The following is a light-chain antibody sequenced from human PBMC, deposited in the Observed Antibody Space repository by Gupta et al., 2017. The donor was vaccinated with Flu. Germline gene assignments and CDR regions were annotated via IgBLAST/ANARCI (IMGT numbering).Light chain of an antibody. V-gene: IGKV1-5*03. CDR2: EAS. CDR3: QRYDSLWT. J-gene: IGKJ1*01. Sequence: DIQMTHSPSTLSASVGHRVTITCRASQSISSWLAWYQQKPGKVPKLLIYEASSLESGVPSRCSGSGSGTEFTLTISSLQPDDVATYYCQRYDSLWTFGQGTRVEIK. CDR1: QSISSW.